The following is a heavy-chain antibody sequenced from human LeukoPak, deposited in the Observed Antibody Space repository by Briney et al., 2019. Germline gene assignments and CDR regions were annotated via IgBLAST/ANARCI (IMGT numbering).Heavy chain of an antibody. Sequence: ASGTLSLTCAVSGGPISSGNWWSWVRQPPGKGLEWIGEIYHSGSTNYNPSLKSRVTISVDKSKNQFSLKLSSVTAADTAVYYCARADSYCSGGSCYLRYFDYWGQGTLVTVSS. J-gene: IGHJ4*02. V-gene: IGHV4-4*02. CDR2: IYHSGST. CDR3: ARADSYCSGGSCYLRYFDY. CDR1: GGPISSGNW. D-gene: IGHD2-15*01.